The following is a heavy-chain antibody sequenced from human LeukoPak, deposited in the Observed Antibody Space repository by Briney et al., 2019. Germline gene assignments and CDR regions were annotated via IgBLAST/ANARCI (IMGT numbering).Heavy chain of an antibody. CDR1: GGTFSSYA. Sequence: SVKVSCKASGGTFSSYAISWVRQAPGQGLEWMGGIIPIFGTANYAQKFQGRVTITADESTSTAYMELSSLRSEDTAVYYCARDPTRGYSYGATSYYYYGMDVWGQGITVTVSS. V-gene: IGHV1-69*13. CDR3: ARDPTRGYSYGATSYYYYGMDV. CDR2: IIPIFGTA. D-gene: IGHD5-18*01. J-gene: IGHJ6*02.